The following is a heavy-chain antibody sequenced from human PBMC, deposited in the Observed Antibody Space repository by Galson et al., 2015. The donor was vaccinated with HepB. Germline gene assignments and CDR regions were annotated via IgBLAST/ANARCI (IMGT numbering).Heavy chain of an antibody. D-gene: IGHD2-15*01. CDR2: LSRDGVNP. CDR3: AKRHSGHLVFDF. CDR1: GFSFSTYD. J-gene: IGHJ4*02. V-gene: IGHV3-23*01. Sequence: SLRLSCEASGFSFSTYDMSWVRQAPGEGLEWVSTLSRDGVNPFYADSVKGRFTISRDISKNTLFLQMNSLRADDSALYFCAKRHSGHLVFDFWGQGTLVTVSS.